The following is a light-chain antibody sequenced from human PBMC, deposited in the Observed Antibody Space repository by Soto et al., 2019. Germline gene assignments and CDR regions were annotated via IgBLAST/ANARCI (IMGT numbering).Light chain of an antibody. CDR1: QSVTTY. CDR2: DAS. V-gene: IGKV3-11*01. Sequence: IVLTQSPATLSLSPGERATLSCRASQSVTTYLDWYQQKAGQAPRLLIYDASNRATGIPARFSGSGSGTDFTLTISTLEPEDFAVYYCQQRFNWPPTFGGGTKVEI. J-gene: IGKJ4*01. CDR3: QQRFNWPPT.